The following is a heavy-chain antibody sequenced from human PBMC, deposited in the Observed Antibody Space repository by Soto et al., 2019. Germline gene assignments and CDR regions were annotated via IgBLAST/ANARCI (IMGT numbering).Heavy chain of an antibody. D-gene: IGHD3-3*01. V-gene: IGHV1-24*01. Sequence: QVQLVQSGAEVKKPGAAVKVSCKVSGDTLTEVSIHWVRQAPGKGLEWMGSFDPEDGETIYAQKFQDRIIMTENTLPDKAYMELSSLTSEDTAVYSCATPYKPRDLWKGRMDYYYYYGMDVWGQGTTVTVSS. J-gene: IGHJ6*02. CDR1: GDTLTEVS. CDR2: FDPEDGET. CDR3: ATPYKPRDLWKGRMDYYYYYGMDV.